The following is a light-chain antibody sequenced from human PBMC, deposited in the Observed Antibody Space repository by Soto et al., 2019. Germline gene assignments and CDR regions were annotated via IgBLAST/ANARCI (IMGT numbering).Light chain of an antibody. Sequence: DIQLTQAPSFLSASAGDRVTITCRASQVISSYLAWYQQKPGRAPKLLIYAASTLQSGVPSRFSGSGSGTEFTLTITSLQPEDFATYYGQQLNSFPITFGQGTRLEIK. V-gene: IGKV1-9*01. J-gene: IGKJ5*01. CDR2: AAS. CDR3: QQLNSFPIT. CDR1: QVISSY.